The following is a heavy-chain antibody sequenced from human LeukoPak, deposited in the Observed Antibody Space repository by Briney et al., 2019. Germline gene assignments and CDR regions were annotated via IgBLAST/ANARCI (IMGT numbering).Heavy chain of an antibody. D-gene: IGHD3-22*01. CDR3: ARGSHYDSSGFTLFDL. Sequence: GGSLRLSCAASGFTFSNAWMSWVRQAPGKGLEWVGRIKSKTDGGTTEYAAPVKGRFTISRDDSKNTLYLQMNSLRAEDTAVYYCARGSHYDSSGFTLFDLWGRGTLVTVSS. CDR1: GFTFSNAW. J-gene: IGHJ2*01. V-gene: IGHV3-15*01. CDR2: IKSKTDGGTT.